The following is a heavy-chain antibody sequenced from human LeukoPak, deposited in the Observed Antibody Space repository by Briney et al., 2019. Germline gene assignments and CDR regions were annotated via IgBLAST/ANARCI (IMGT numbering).Heavy chain of an antibody. CDR1: GFTFSSYS. J-gene: IGHJ4*02. CDR3: ARGSFGYGLDY. D-gene: IGHD3-16*01. CDR2: ISSSSSYI. Sequence: GGSLRLSCAASGFTFSSYSMNWVRQAPGKGLEWVSSISSSSSYIYYADSVKGRFTISRDSAKNSLYLQMNSLRAEDTAVYYCARGSFGYGLDYWGQGTLVTVSS. V-gene: IGHV3-21*01.